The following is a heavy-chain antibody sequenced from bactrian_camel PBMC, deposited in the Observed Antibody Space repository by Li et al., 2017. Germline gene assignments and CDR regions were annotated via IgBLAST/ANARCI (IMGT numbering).Heavy chain of an antibody. CDR3: ATVRNRLWIGYVLPN. J-gene: IGHJ4*01. Sequence: QVQLVESGGDFVQPGGSLRLSCAASGFTFDNNWMHWARQAPGKGLEWVSRINSGGGISVYAQSVSGRFTISRDNAKNTLNLQMNSLKAEDTAVYYCATVRNRLWIGYVLPNWGQGTQVTVS. D-gene: IGHD5*01. CDR1: GFTFDNNW. CDR2: INSGGGIS. V-gene: IGHV3S1*01.